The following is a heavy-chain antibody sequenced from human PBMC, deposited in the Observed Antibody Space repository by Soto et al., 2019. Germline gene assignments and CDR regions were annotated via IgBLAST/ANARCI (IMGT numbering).Heavy chain of an antibody. CDR2: ISYDGSNK. CDR1: GFTFSSYA. CDR3: AIDLYDSSGYDTLPDY. D-gene: IGHD3-22*01. Sequence: PGGSLTLSCAASGFTFSSYAMHWVRQAPGKGLAWVAVISYDGSNKYYADSVRGRFTISRDNSKNTLYLQMNSLTAEDTAVYYCAIDLYDSSGYDTLPDYWGQGTLAPVCS. J-gene: IGHJ4*02. V-gene: IGHV3-30-3*01.